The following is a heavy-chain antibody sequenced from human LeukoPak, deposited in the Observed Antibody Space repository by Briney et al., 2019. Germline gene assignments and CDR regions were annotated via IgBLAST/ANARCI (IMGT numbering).Heavy chain of an antibody. V-gene: IGHV3-23*01. CDR3: AKSRRVVVPAASDY. Sequence: GGSLRLSCAASGFTFSSYAMSWVRQAPGKGLEWVSAISGSGGSTYYADSVKGWFTISRDNSKNTLYLQMNSLRAEDTAVYYCAKSRRVVVPAASDYWGQGTLVTVSS. J-gene: IGHJ4*02. CDR2: ISGSGGST. CDR1: GFTFSSYA. D-gene: IGHD2-2*01.